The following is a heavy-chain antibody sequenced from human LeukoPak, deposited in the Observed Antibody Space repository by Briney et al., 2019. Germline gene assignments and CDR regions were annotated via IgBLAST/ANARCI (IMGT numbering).Heavy chain of an antibody. CDR3: VKDAVVRRCSGGSCYPYYFDY. J-gene: IGHJ4*02. V-gene: IGHV3-74*01. CDR2: INREGSST. D-gene: IGHD2-15*01. Sequence: GGSLRLSCAASGFTFSNYWIHWVRQAPGKGLVWVSRINREGSSTNYADSVQGRFTISRDNSKNTLYLQMNSLRAEDTAVYYCVKDAVVRRCSGGSCYPYYFDYWGQGTLVTVSS. CDR1: GFTFSNYW.